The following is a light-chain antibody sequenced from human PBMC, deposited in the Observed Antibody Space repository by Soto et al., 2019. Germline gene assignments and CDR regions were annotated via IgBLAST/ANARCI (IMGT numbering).Light chain of an antibody. Sequence: QPVLTQSSSASASLGSSVKLTCTLSSGHCSYIIAWHQQQPGKAPRYLMKLEGSGSYNKGSGVPDRFSGSSSGADRYLTISNLQSEDEADYYCETWDSNTHAVFGGGTKVTVL. CDR2: LEGSGSY. CDR1: SGHCSYI. V-gene: IGLV4-60*03. CDR3: ETWDSNTHAV. J-gene: IGLJ2*01.